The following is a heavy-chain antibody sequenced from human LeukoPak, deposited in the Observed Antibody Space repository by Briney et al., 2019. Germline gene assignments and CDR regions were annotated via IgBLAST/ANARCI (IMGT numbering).Heavy chain of an antibody. CDR2: IYYSGST. V-gene: IGHV4-59*01. J-gene: IGHJ2*01. CDR1: GGSISSYY. D-gene: IGHD5-24*01. Sequence: SETLSLTCTVSGGSISSYYWSWIRQPPGKGLEWIGYIYYSGSTNYNPSLKSRVTISVDTSKNQFSLKLSSVTAADTAVYYCARGGGRWPQGYWYFDLWGRGTLVTVSS. CDR3: ARGGGRWPQGYWYFDL.